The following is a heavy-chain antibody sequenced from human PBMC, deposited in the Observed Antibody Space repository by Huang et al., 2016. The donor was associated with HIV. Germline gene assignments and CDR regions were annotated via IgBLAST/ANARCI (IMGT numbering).Heavy chain of an antibody. CDR1: GGSISSGGYY. J-gene: IGHJ1*01. Sequence: QVHLQESGPGLVKPSQTLSLTCTVSGGSISSGGYYWTWIRQPPGKGLEWIGYIDYSGSTDDNPSLNSRVTISVDTSKNQFSLKVTSMTAADTAVYYCGRFSYYSDSTISQYLQLWGQGALVTVSS. CDR2: IDYSGST. D-gene: IGHD3-22*01. CDR3: GRFSYYSDSTISQYLQL. V-gene: IGHV4-30-4*08.